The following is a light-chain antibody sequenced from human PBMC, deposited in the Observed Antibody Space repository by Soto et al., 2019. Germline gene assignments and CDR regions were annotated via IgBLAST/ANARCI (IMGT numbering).Light chain of an antibody. Sequence: DIVMTQSPLSLPVTPGEAASISCRSSQSLMHSNEYNSLDWYLQKPGQSPQLLIDLDSNRPSGVPDRFGGSGSGSDFTLGISRVEAEDVGLSYYMEANQFLGCTFGQGPNLE. J-gene: IGKJ2*02. CDR1: QSLMHSNEYNS. CDR2: LDS. CDR3: MEANQFLGCT. V-gene: IGKV2-28*01.